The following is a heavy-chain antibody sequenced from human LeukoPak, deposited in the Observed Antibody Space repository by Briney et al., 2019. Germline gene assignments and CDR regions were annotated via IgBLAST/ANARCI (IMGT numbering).Heavy chain of an antibody. J-gene: IGHJ4*01. CDR2: ISTDGNEK. Sequence: PGGSLRLSCAASGFTFSAYVMHWVRQAPGKGLEGVAVISTDGNEKYYADSVKGRFSISRDNSKNTLYLQMSSLRTEDTAVYYCVRDGGYTGGWTYGAGDYWGQGNLVTVSS. V-gene: IGHV3-30*04. CDR3: VRDGGYTGGWTYGAGDY. CDR1: GFTFSAYV. D-gene: IGHD2-8*02.